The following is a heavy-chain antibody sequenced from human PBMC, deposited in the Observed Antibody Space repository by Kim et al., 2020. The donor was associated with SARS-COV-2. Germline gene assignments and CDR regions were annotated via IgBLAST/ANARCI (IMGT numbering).Heavy chain of an antibody. J-gene: IGHJ4*02. CDR3: ARGGDRILPGGRAGGFYFDY. CDR2: ISYDGSNK. Sequence: GGSLRLSCAASGFTFSSYAMHWVRQAPGKGLEWVAVISYDGSNKYYADSVKGRFTISRDNSKNTLYLQMNSLRAEDTAVYYCARGGDRILPGGRAGGFYFDYWGQGTLVTVSS. V-gene: IGHV3-30*04. CDR1: GFTFSSYA. D-gene: IGHD1-26*01.